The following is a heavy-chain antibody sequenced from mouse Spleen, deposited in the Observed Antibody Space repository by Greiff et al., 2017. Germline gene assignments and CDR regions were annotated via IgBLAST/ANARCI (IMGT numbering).Heavy chain of an antibody. D-gene: IGHD1-1*01. V-gene: IGHV5-4*01. CDR1: GFTFSSYA. J-gene: IGHJ3*01. Sequence: EVKVVESGGGLVKPGGSLKLSCAASGFTFSSYAMSWVRQTPEKRLEWVATISDGGSYTYYPDNVKGRFTISRDNAKNNLYLQMSHLKSEDTAMYYCARDRDYYGSSSWFAYWGQGTLVTVSA. CDR2: ISDGGSYT. CDR3: ARDRDYYGSSSWFAY.